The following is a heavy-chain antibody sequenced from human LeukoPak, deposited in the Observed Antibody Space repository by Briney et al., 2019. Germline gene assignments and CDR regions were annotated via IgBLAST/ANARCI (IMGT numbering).Heavy chain of an antibody. CDR1: GFTFSSYG. CDR3: AKGAASSSGYYCASPPPDYYGMDV. D-gene: IGHD3-22*01. V-gene: IGHV3-30*18. Sequence: GGSLRLYCAASGFTFSSYGMHWVRQAPGKGLEWVAVISYDGSNKYYADSVKGRFTISRDNSKNTLYLQMDSLRGDDTSVYYCAKGAASSSGYYCASPPPDYYGMDVWGQGTTVTVSS. CDR2: ISYDGSNK. J-gene: IGHJ6*02.